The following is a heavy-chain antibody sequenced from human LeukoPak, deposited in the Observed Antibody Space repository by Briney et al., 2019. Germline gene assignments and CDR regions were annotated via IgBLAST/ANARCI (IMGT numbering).Heavy chain of an antibody. CDR3: ARVSLVNNYFDY. J-gene: IGHJ4*02. Sequence: PGGSLRLSCAASGFTFSDYYMSWIRQAPGKGLEWVSYISSSGSTRYYADSVKGRFTISRDNAKNSLYPQMNSLRAEDTAVYLCARVSLVNNYFDYWGQGTLVTVSS. CDR1: GFTFSDYY. D-gene: IGHD1/OR15-1a*01. CDR2: ISSSGSTR. V-gene: IGHV3-11*01.